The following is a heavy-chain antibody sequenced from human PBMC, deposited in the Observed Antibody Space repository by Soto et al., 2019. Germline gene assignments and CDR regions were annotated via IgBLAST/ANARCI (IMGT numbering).Heavy chain of an antibody. CDR3: ASSTPSVGLVRSFDY. J-gene: IGHJ4*02. CDR1: GYSFTGYY. Sequence: QVQLAQSGAEVKKPGASVQVSCTASGYSFTGYYIHWVRQAPGEGLEWMGWINPNTGRTIYAQKFQGRVTMTRDTSITTAYMELSGLTSDDTAVYYCASSTPSVGLVRSFDYWGQGTLVTVSS. D-gene: IGHD3-9*01. V-gene: IGHV1-2*02. CDR2: INPNTGRT.